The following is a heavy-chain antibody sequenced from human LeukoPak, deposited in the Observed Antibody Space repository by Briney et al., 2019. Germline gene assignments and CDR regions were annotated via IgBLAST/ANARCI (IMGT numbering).Heavy chain of an antibody. CDR2: ISISGSTI. V-gene: IGHV3-48*03. J-gene: IGHJ6*04. CDR3: AELGITMIGGV. D-gene: IGHD3-10*02. CDR1: GFTFSSYE. Sequence: GGSLRLSCAASGFTFSSYEMNWVRQAPGKGLEWVSYISISGSTIYYADSVKGRFTISRDNAKNSLYLQMNSLRAEDTAVYYCAELGITMIGGVWGKGTTVTISS.